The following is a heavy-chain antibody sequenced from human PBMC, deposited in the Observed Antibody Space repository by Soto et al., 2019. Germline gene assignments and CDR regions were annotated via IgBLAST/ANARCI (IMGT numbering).Heavy chain of an antibody. CDR3: SRHYCSGGSCYYYGMDV. J-gene: IGHJ6*02. D-gene: IGHD2-15*01. CDR2: IHYSGDA. Sequence: PSETLSLTCAVSGGSISSGGYSWSWIRQPPGKGLEWIGTIHYSGDAYYNPSLKSRVSISVDTSKSQFSLKLNSVTAADTALYYCSRHYCSGGSCYYYGMDVWGQGTTVT. V-gene: IGHV4-30-2*03. CDR1: GGSISSGGYS.